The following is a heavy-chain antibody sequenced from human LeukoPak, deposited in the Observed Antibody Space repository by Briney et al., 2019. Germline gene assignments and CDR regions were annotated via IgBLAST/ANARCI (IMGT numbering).Heavy chain of an antibody. V-gene: IGHV5-51*01. D-gene: IGHD5-12*01. Sequence: PGGSLRLSCAASGFTFSSYSMNWVRQAPGKGLEWMGIIYPGDSDTRYSPSFQGQVTISADKSISTAYLQWSSLKASDTAMYYCGSGYSGYGGAFDIWGQGTMVTVSS. J-gene: IGHJ3*02. CDR3: GSGYSGYGGAFDI. CDR2: IYPGDSDT. CDR1: GFTFSSYS.